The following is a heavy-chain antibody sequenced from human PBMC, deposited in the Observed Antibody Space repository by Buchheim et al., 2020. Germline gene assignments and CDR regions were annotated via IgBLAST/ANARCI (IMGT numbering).Heavy chain of an antibody. V-gene: IGHV3-48*02. D-gene: IGHD1-20*01. J-gene: IGHJ4*02. Sequence: EVQLVESGGGLVQPGGSLRLSCAASGFTLSSFTMNWVRQAPGKGLEWVSYISSSSTLYYADSVKGRFTISRDNAKNSLYLQMNSLRDEDTAVYYCARDYRNWNYFDYWGQGTL. CDR1: GFTLSSFT. CDR2: ISSSSTL. CDR3: ARDYRNWNYFDY.